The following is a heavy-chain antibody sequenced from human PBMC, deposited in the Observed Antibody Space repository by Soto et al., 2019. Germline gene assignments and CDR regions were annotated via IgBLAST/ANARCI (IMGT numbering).Heavy chain of an antibody. Sequence: QVQLVQSGAEVKRPGSSVKVSCKASGDTFNFYSINWVRQAPGVGLEWMGRVNPIVSMSNYAQKFQGRVTMAADTSTSTACMELSSLRTEDTAIYYCASSYGSGYRAFDYWGQGTLVTVSS. D-gene: IGHD3-10*01. CDR3: ASSYGSGYRAFDY. V-gene: IGHV1-69*02. CDR1: GDTFNFYS. CDR2: VNPIVSMS. J-gene: IGHJ4*02.